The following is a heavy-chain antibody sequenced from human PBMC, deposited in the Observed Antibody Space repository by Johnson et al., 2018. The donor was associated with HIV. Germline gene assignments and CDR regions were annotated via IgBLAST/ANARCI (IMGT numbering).Heavy chain of an antibody. Sequence: VLLVESGGGVVRPGGSLRLSCAASGFTFDDYGMSWVRQAPGKGPEWVSGINWNGGDTGYADSVKGRFTISRDNAKNSLYRQMNSLRAEDTALYYCARDRALGWELLGAFDIWGQGTMVTVSS. D-gene: IGHD1-26*01. CDR2: INWNGGDT. V-gene: IGHV3-20*04. CDR3: ARDRALGWELLGAFDI. J-gene: IGHJ3*02. CDR1: GFTFDDYG.